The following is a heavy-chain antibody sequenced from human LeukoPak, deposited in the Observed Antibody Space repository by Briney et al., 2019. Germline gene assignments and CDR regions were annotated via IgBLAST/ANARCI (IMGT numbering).Heavy chain of an antibody. CDR1: GYSISSGYY. D-gene: IGHD2-15*01. Sequence: SETLSLTCTVSGYSISSGYYWGWIRQPPGKGLEWIGSVSHSGSTYYKPSLKSRVTISIDTSKNQFSLKLSSVTASDTAVYYCARRFNTHRRWFDPWGQGTLVTVSS. CDR2: VSHSGST. CDR3: ARRFNTHRRWFDP. V-gene: IGHV4-38-2*02. J-gene: IGHJ5*02.